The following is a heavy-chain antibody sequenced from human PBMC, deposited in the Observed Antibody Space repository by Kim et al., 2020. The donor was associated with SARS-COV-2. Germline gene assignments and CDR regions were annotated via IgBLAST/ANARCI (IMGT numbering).Heavy chain of an antibody. CDR2: IYYSGST. V-gene: IGHV4-61*01. CDR3: ARDFMEDGYKFRNSYYYYGMDV. D-gene: IGHD5-12*01. J-gene: IGHJ6*02. Sequence: SETLSLTCTVSGGSVSSGSYYWSWIRQPPGKGLEWIGYIYYSGSTNYNPSLKSRVTISVDTSKNQFSLKLSSVTAADTAVYYCARDFMEDGYKFRNSYYYYGMDVWGQGTTVTVSS. CDR1: GGSVSSGSYY.